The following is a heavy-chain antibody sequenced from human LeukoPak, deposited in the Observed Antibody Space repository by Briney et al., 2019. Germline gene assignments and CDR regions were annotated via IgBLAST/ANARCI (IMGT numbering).Heavy chain of an antibody. Sequence: ASVKVSCKASGYTFTSYGISWVRQAPGQGLEWMGWISAYNGNTNYAQKLQGRVTMTTDTSTSTAYKELRSLRSDDTAVYYCAWGTATWIQLRLLSFDYWGQGTLVTVSS. CDR3: AWGTATWIQLRLLSFDY. J-gene: IGHJ4*02. V-gene: IGHV1-18*01. CDR2: ISAYNGNT. D-gene: IGHD5-18*01. CDR1: GYTFTSYG.